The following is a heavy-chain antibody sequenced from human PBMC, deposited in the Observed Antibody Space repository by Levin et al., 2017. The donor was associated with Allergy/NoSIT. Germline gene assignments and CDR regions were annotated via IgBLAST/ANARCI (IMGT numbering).Heavy chain of an antibody. CDR3: AREGYLGGWFDP. D-gene: IGHD1-1*01. CDR2: INSDGSST. CDR1: GFTFSSYW. Sequence: GGSLRLSCAASGFTFSSYWMHWVRQAPGKGLVWVSRINSDGSSTSYADSVKGRFTISRDNAKNTLYLQMNSLRAEDTAVYYCAREGYLGGWFDPWGQGTLVTVSS. V-gene: IGHV3-74*01. J-gene: IGHJ5*02.